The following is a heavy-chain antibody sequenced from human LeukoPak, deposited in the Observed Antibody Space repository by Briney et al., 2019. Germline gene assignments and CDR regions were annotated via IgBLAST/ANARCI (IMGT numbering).Heavy chain of an antibody. Sequence: SETLSLTCADYGGSFSGYYWSWIRQPPGKGLEWIGEINHSGSTNYNPSLKSRVTISVDTSKNQFSLKLSSVTAADTAVYYCARELRITMIVVVYFDYWGQGTLVTVSS. V-gene: IGHV4-34*01. CDR3: ARELRITMIVVVYFDY. CDR2: INHSGST. J-gene: IGHJ4*02. D-gene: IGHD3-22*01. CDR1: GGSFSGYY.